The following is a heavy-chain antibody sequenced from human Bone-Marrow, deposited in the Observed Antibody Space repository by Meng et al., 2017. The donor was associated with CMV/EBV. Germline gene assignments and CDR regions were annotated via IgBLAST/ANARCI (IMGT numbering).Heavy chain of an antibody. CDR3: ARRLVREYYFDY. CDR1: GYTFTGYY. D-gene: IGHD6-19*01. Sequence: ASAKVSCKASGYTFTGYYMHWVGQAPGQGVEWMGWINPNSGGTNYAPTFQGRVTLTKETTISTAYMELSSLRSDDTAVYYCARRLVREYYFDYWGQGTLVTVSS. CDR2: INPNSGGT. J-gene: IGHJ4*02. V-gene: IGHV1-2*02.